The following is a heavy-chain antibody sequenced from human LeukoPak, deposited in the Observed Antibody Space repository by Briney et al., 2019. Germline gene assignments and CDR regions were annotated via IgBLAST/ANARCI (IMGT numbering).Heavy chain of an antibody. J-gene: IGHJ4*02. CDR2: VYYTGST. Sequence: SETLSLTCSVSGGSVSNYYWSWIRQPPGKGLEWIGYVYYTGSTNYNPSLKSRVTMFEDKSKNQFSLRLYSVTVADTAVYYCARHFAYSSSSYFDYWGQGSLVTVSS. V-gene: IGHV4-59*08. D-gene: IGHD6-6*01. CDR3: ARHFAYSSSSYFDY. CDR1: GGSVSNYY.